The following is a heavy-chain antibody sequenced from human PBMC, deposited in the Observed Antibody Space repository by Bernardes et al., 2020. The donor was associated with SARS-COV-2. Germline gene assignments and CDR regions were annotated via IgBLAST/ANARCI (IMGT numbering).Heavy chain of an antibody. CDR3: ARDPSLSIAAHPDY. CDR1: GYTFTGYY. V-gene: IGHV1-2*02. J-gene: IGHJ4*02. CDR2: INPNSGGT. D-gene: IGHD6-6*01. Sequence: DSVQVSCKASGYTFTGYYMHWVRQAPGQGLEWMGWINPNSGGTTYAQKFQGRVTMTRDTSISTAYMELSRLRSDDTAVYYCARDPSLSIAAHPDYWGQGTLVTGSS.